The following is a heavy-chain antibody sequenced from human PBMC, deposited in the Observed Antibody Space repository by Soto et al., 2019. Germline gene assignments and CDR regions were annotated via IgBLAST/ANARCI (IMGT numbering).Heavy chain of an antibody. D-gene: IGHD6-19*01. Sequence: QLGGSLRLSCAASGFTFSNYWMHWVRQVPGKGLVWVSRINSDGSSSSYADSVKGRFTISRDNAKNTLYLQMNSLRAEDTAVYYCARDGHSSGWYFFDYWGQGTLVTVSS. V-gene: IGHV3-74*01. J-gene: IGHJ4*02. CDR3: ARDGHSSGWYFFDY. CDR2: INSDGSSS. CDR1: GFTFSNYW.